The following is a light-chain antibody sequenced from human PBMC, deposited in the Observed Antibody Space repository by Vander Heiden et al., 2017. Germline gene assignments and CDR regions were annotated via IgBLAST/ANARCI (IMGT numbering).Light chain of an antibody. V-gene: IGLV3-21*02. J-gene: IGLJ3*02. CDR1: NTGSKS. CDR2: DNG. CDR3: QVWDSTSDHRV. Sequence: SYVLTEPPSVSVAPGQTARITCGGNNTGSKSVHWYQQKPGQAPVLVVYDNGDRPSGIPERLSGSNSGNTATLTISRVEAGDEADYHCQVWDSTSDHRVFGGGTKLTVL.